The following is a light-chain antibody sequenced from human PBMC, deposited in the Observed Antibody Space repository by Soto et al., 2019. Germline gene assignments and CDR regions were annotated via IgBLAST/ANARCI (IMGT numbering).Light chain of an antibody. J-gene: IGKJ5*01. V-gene: IGKV3-20*01. Sequence: EIVLTQSPGTLSLSPGERATLSCRASESVSNNYLAWYQQKPGQAPRLLIYGASTRAAGIPDRFSGNGSGTDFTLTISRLEPEDFAVYYCQQYENSPRNTFGQGTRLEIK. CDR3: QQYENSPRNT. CDR2: GAS. CDR1: ESVSNNY.